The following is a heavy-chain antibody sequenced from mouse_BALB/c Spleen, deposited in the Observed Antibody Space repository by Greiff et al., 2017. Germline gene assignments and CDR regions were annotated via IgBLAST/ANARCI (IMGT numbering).Heavy chain of an antibody. D-gene: IGHD1-1*01. CDR3: ARLLLRYFYFDY. V-gene: IGHV5-6-3*01. CDR1: GFTFSSYG. J-gene: IGHJ2*01. CDR2: INSNGGST. Sequence: EVKVVESGGGLVQPGGSLKLSCAASGFTFSSYGMSWVRQTPDKRLELVATINSNGGSTYYPDSVKGRFTISRDNAKNTLYLQMSSLKSEDTAMYYCARLLLRYFYFDYWGQGTTLTVSS.